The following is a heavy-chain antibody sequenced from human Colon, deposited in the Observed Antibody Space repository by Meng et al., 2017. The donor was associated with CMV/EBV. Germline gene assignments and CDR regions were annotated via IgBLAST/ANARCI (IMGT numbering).Heavy chain of an antibody. Sequence: LSCAASGFTFRIYDRHWVRQAPGKGLEWVTVISPDGNNKYYADSVKGRFTISRDNSKNTLYLQMNSLRPEDTAIYYCANDPRGTEIVWGQGTLVTVSS. CDR1: GFTFRIYD. CDR3: ANDPRGTEIV. V-gene: IGHV3-30*18. J-gene: IGHJ4*02. CDR2: ISPDGNNK. D-gene: IGHD2-21*01.